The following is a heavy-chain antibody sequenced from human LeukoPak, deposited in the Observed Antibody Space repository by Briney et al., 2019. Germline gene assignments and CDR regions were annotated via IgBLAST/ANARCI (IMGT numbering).Heavy chain of an antibody. CDR2: IIPILGTA. V-gene: IGHV1-69*13. CDR1: GYTFTSYY. Sequence: ASVKVSCKASGYTFTSYYMHWVRQAPGQGLEWMGGIIPILGTANYAQKFQGRVTITADESTSTAYVELSSLRSEDTAVYYCARGARRTAGTWFDPWGQGTLVTVSS. J-gene: IGHJ5*02. D-gene: IGHD6-19*01. CDR3: ARGARRTAGTWFDP.